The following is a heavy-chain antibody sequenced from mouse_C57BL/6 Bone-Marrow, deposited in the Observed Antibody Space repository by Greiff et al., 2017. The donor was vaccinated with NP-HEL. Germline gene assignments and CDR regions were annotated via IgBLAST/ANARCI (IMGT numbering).Heavy chain of an antibody. CDR3: ARMRDYSREDY. J-gene: IGHJ2*01. V-gene: IGHV14-2*01. CDR1: GFNFKDYY. D-gene: IGHD1-1*01. Sequence: EVQLQQSGAELVKPGASVKLSCTASGFNFKDYYMHWVKQRTEQGLEWIGRIDPEDGETKYAPNFQGKATITADTPSNTAYLQLSRLTSEDTAVDYCARMRDYSREDYWGQGTTLTVSS. CDR2: IDPEDGET.